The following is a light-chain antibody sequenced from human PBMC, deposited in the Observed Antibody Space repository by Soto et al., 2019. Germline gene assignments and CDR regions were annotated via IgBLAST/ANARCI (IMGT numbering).Light chain of an antibody. CDR1: SRDVGAYNY. V-gene: IGLV2-14*01. CDR2: QVT. J-gene: IGLJ1*01. Sequence: QSALTQPASVSGSPGQSITISCTGTSRDVGAYNYVSWYQHHPGKAPKLLIYQVTYRPSGVSTRFAGSKSGNTASLTISGLQAEEEADYYCSSNTAKFIYVFGTGTKLTVL. CDR3: SSNTAKFIYV.